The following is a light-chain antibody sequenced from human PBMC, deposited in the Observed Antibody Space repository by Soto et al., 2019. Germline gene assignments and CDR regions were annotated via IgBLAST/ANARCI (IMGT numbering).Light chain of an antibody. Sequence: DIVMTQSPDSLAVSLGERATINCKSSQSVLYSSNNKNYLAWYRQKAGQPPKLLIYWASTRESGVPDRFSGSGSGTDFTLTISSLQAEDVAVYFCQQYYSPLPLTFGGGTKVDIK. CDR3: QQYYSPLPLT. CDR1: QSVLYSSNNKNY. V-gene: IGKV4-1*01. J-gene: IGKJ4*01. CDR2: WAS.